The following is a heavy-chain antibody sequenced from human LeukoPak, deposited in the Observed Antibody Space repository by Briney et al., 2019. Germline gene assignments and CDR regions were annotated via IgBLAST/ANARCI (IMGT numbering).Heavy chain of an antibody. D-gene: IGHD5-12*01. CDR3: ARGSDIVATIRGGFDY. CDR1: GFTFSSYA. CDR2: ISYDGSNK. J-gene: IGHJ4*02. Sequence: GGSLRLSCAASGFTFSSYAMHWVRQAPGKGLEWVAVISYDGSNKYYADSVKGRFTISRDNSKNTLYLQMNSLRAEDTAVYYCARGSDIVATIRGGFDYWGQGTLVTVSS. V-gene: IGHV3-30-3*01.